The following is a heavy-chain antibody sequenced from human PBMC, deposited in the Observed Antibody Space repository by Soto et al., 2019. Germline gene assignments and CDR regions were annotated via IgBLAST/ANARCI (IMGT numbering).Heavy chain of an antibody. Sequence: PGGSLRLSCAASGFTFSSYGMHWVRQAPGKGLEWVALIWYDGSNKYYADSVKGRFTISRDNSKNTLYLQMNSLRAEDTAVYYCAKDLYYYDSSGYSLDYWGQGTLVTVSS. V-gene: IGHV3-30*02. D-gene: IGHD3-22*01. CDR1: GFTFSSYG. J-gene: IGHJ4*02. CDR3: AKDLYYYDSSGYSLDY. CDR2: IWYDGSNK.